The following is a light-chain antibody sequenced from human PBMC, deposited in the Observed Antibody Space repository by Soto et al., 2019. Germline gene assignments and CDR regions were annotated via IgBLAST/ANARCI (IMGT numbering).Light chain of an antibody. J-gene: IGKJ1*01. CDR2: DAS. CDR3: QQYNSLSGT. Sequence: DIQMTQSPSSLSASVEDSVTITCRASQSITIWLAWYQQKPGKAPKLLIYDASSLEGGVPSRFSGSGSETELTLTISRLKTDDFATYYCQQYNSLSGTFGQGTKV. V-gene: IGKV1-5*01. CDR1: QSITIW.